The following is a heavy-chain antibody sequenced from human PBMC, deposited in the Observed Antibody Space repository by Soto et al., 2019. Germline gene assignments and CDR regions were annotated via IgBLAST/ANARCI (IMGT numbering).Heavy chain of an antibody. J-gene: IGHJ5*02. D-gene: IGHD3-22*01. CDR3: AKDRERGYYDSSGYYGPS. Sequence: GGSLRLSCAASGFTFSSYAMSWVRQAPGKGLEWVSAISGSGGSTYYADSVKGRFTISRDNSKNTLYLQMNSLRAEDTAVYYCAKDRERGYYDSSGYYGPSWGQGTLVTVSS. CDR1: GFTFSSYA. V-gene: IGHV3-23*01. CDR2: ISGSGGST.